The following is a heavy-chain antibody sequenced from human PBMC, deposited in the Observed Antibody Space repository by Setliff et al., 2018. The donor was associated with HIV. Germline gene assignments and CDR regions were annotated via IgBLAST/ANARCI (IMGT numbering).Heavy chain of an antibody. V-gene: IGHV1-46*02. CDR2: INPGSRSA. CDR3: ARGAIVPAAMVSRYNYYGMDV. D-gene: IGHD2-2*01. Sequence: ASVKVSCKASGYNFNTYYIHFIRQAPGHGLEWMGVINPGSRSADYAQKFQGRVTLTRDTSTSTAYMELRSLRSDDTAVYYCARGAIVPAAMVSRYNYYGMDVWGQGTTVTVSS. J-gene: IGHJ6*02. CDR1: GYNFNTYY.